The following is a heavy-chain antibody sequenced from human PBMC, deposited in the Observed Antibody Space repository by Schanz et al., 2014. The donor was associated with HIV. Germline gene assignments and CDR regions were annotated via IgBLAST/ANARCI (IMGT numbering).Heavy chain of an antibody. Sequence: QVQLVQSGAEVKKPGASVKVSCKASGYTFTSYDINWVRQATGQGLEWMGWMNPHSGNTGYAQKFQGRVTMTRDTSITTAYMELSSLRSEDTAVYYCARDFSGWTEFDYWGQGTLVTVSS. J-gene: IGHJ4*02. D-gene: IGHD6-19*01. V-gene: IGHV1-8*01. CDR2: MNPHSGNT. CDR1: GYTFTSYD. CDR3: ARDFSGWTEFDY.